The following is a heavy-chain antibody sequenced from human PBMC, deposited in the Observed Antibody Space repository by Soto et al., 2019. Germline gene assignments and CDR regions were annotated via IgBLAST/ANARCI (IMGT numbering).Heavy chain of an antibody. J-gene: IGHJ4*02. CDR2: IYWDDDK. CDR1: GFSLSTSGVG. Sequence: SGPTLVKPTQTLTLTCTFSGFSLSTSGVGVGWIRQPPGKALEWLALIYWDDDKRYSPSLKSRLTITKDTSKNQVVLTMTNMDPVDTATYYCAHSLSGPMYSGSYLDYWGQGTLVTVSS. D-gene: IGHD1-26*01. V-gene: IGHV2-5*02. CDR3: AHSLSGPMYSGSYLDY.